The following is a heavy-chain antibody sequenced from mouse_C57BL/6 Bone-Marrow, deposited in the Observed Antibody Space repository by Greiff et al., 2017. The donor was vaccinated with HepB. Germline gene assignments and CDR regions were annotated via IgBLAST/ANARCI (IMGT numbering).Heavy chain of an antibody. CDR2: LSSGSSTI. CDR1: GFTFSDYG. J-gene: IGHJ3*01. D-gene: IGHD1-1*01. CDR3: ARQGTTVVAPVAY. V-gene: IGHV5-17*01. Sequence: EVMLVESGGGLVKPGGSLKLSCAASGFTFSDYGMHWVRQAPDKGLEWVSYLSSGSSTIYYADTVKDRFTISRDNAKNTLFLQMASLRYEDTAMYYCARQGTTVVAPVAYWGQGTLVTVSA.